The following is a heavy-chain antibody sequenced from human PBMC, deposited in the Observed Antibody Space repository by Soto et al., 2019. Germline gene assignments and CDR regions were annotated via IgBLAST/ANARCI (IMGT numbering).Heavy chain of an antibody. V-gene: IGHV4-4*02. D-gene: IGHD6-13*01. CDR1: GGSISSSNW. J-gene: IGHJ4*02. Sequence: SETLSLTCTVSGGSISSSNWWSWVRQPPGKGLEWIGEIYHSGSTNYNPSLKSRVTISVDKSKNQFSLKLNSVTAADTAVYYCARVFTPNIAAAGTFDYWGQGTLVTVSS. CDR3: ARVFTPNIAAAGTFDY. CDR2: IYHSGST.